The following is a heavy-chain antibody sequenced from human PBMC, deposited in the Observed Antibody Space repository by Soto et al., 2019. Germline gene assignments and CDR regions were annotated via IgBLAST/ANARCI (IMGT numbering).Heavy chain of an antibody. CDR3: ARDDVDTAMPYGMDV. CDR1: GGTFSSYA. D-gene: IGHD5-18*01. V-gene: IGHV1-69*12. Sequence: QVQLVQSGAEVKKPGSSVKVSCKASGGTFSSYAISWVRQAPGQGLEWMGGIIPIFGTANYAQTFQGRVRITADESTSTAYMELSSMRSEYTAVYYCARDDVDTAMPYGMDVWGQGTTVTVSS. CDR2: IIPIFGTA. J-gene: IGHJ6*02.